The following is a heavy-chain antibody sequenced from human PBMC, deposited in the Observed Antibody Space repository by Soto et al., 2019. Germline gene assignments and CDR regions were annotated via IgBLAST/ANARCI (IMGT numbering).Heavy chain of an antibody. D-gene: IGHD2-15*01. V-gene: IGHV4-34*01. CDR1: GGSFSGYY. CDR2: INHSGST. CDR3: AGLGYCSGGSCPQDYYYMDV. J-gene: IGHJ6*03. Sequence: SSETLSLTCAVYGGSFSGYYWSWIRQPPGKGLEWIGEINHSGSTNYNPSLKSRVTISVVTSKNQFFLKLSSVTAADTAVYYCAGLGYCSGGSCPQDYYYMDVWGKGTTVTVSS.